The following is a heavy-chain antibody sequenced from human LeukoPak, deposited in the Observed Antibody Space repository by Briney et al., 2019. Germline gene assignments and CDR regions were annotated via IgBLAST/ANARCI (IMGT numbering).Heavy chain of an antibody. CDR2: ISDSGGTT. J-gene: IGHJ1*01. CDR1: GFTFSSSA. Sequence: PGGSLRLSCASSGFTFSSSAMSWVRQALGKGLEWVSGISDSGGTTYYADSVKSRFTISRDNSKNTLYLQMNSLRAEDTAVYYCAKMKLYYDSSGYYYDPEYFQHWGQGTLVTASS. V-gene: IGHV3-23*01. CDR3: AKMKLYYDSSGYYYDPEYFQH. D-gene: IGHD3-22*01.